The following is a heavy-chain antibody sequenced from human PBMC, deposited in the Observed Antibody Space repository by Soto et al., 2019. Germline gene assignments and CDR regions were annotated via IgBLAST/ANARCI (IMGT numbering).Heavy chain of an antibody. J-gene: IGHJ4*02. Sequence: EVQLVESGGGLVQPGGSLRLSCAASGFTFSSYWMSWVRQAPGKGLEWVANIKQDGSEKYYVDSVKGRFTISRDNAKNSLYLQMNSLRAEDTAVYYCARNLLSVTRRVDGQGGAINDYWGQGTLVTVSS. D-gene: IGHD4-4*01. V-gene: IGHV3-7*01. CDR2: IKQDGSEK. CDR3: ARNLLSVTRRVDGQGGAINDY. CDR1: GFTFSSYW.